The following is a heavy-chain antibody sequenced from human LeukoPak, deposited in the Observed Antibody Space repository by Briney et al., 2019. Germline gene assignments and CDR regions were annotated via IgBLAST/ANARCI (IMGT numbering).Heavy chain of an antibody. CDR3: ARGTGTTFY. J-gene: IGHJ4*02. D-gene: IGHD1-1*01. CDR1: GDSINDYY. V-gene: IGHV4-59*01. Sequence: SETLSLTCTVSGDSINDYYWSWIRQPPGKGLEWIGYVYYIGRTNYNPSLKSRVTISVDTSKNQFSLRLSSVTAADTAVYYCARGTGTTFYWGQGTLVTVSS. CDR2: VYYIGRT.